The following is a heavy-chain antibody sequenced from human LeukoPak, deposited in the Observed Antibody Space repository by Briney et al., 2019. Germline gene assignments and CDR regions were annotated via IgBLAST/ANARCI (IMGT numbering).Heavy chain of an antibody. CDR2: SSSIGGRT. Sequence: GGSLRLSCAASGFTFSSHGMDWVRQAPGKGLEWVSGSSSIGGRTYYADSVKGRFTVTRDNSRSTPHLQMNSLRVEDTGVYYCAKDDAWGRFYHWGQGTLVTVSS. CDR3: AKDDAWGRFYH. J-gene: IGHJ1*01. V-gene: IGHV3-23*01. CDR1: GFTFSSHG. D-gene: IGHD3-16*01.